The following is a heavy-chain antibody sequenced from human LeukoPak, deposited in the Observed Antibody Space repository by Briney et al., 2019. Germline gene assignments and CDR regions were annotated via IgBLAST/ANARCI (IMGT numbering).Heavy chain of an antibody. CDR1: GYTFTGYY. J-gene: IGHJ4*02. CDR2: INPNSGGT. D-gene: IGHD6-19*01. CDR3: ARTYSSGWPPKS. V-gene: IGHV1-2*06. Sequence: ASVKVSCKAAGYTFTGYYMFWVRQAPGQGLEWMGRINPNSGGTSYAQKFQGRVTMTRDTSISTAYMELSRLRSDDTAVYYCARTYSSGWPPKSWGQGTLVTVSS.